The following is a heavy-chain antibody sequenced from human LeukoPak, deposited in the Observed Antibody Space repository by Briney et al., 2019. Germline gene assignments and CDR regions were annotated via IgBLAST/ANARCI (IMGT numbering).Heavy chain of an antibody. J-gene: IGHJ4*02. CDR2: FDPGDDET. Sequence: ASVKVSCKVSGYSLRDLSTHGVPQAPGQGLEWRGGFDPGDDETIYAQKSQGRVTMTEDTSTDTAYLELSSLGSEDTAVYRCATEKDLLLDSWGQGTLVTVSS. CDR3: ATEKDLLLDS. V-gene: IGHV1-24*01. CDR1: GYSLRDLS. D-gene: IGHD2-21*02.